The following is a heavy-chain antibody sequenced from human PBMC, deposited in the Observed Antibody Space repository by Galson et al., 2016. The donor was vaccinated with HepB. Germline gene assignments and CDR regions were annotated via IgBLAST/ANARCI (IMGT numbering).Heavy chain of an antibody. J-gene: IGHJ4*02. CDR1: GYSFTTYW. D-gene: IGHD6-19*01. CDR2: IYPGDSDA. CDR3: ARVGVGSGWFFDY. V-gene: IGHV5-51*01. Sequence: QSGAEVKKPGQSLKIFCKGSGYSFTTYWIGWVRQMPGKGLEWMGIIYPGDSDARYSPSFQGRVTMTRDTSTSTVYMELSSLRSEDTAVYYCARVGVGSGWFFDYWGQGTLVTVSS.